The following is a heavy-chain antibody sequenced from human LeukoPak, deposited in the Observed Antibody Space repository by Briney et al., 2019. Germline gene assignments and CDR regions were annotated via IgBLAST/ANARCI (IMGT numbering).Heavy chain of an antibody. CDR3: ARDPDCSGGSCYTYYFDY. D-gene: IGHD2-15*01. CDR1: GFTFSSYA. Sequence: SLRLSCAASGFTFSSYAMHWVRQAPGKGLEWVAVLSYDGSNKYYADSVKGRFTISRDNSKNTLYLQMNSLRAEDTAVYYCARDPDCSGGSCYTYYFDYWGQGTLVTVSS. CDR2: LSYDGSNK. J-gene: IGHJ4*02. V-gene: IGHV3-30-3*01.